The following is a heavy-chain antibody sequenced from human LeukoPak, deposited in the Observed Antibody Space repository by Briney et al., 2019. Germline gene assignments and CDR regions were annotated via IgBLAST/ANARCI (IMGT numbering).Heavy chain of an antibody. J-gene: IGHJ6*02. D-gene: IGHD3-3*01. CDR1: GYTFTSYY. V-gene: IGHV1-46*01. Sequence: ASVKVSCKASGYTFTSYYMHWVRQAPGQGLEWMGIINPSGGSTSYAQKFQGRVTMTRDTSTSTVYMELSSLRSEDTAVYYCARVPTYDFWPYGMDVWGQGTTVTVSS. CDR3: ARVPTYDFWPYGMDV. CDR2: INPSGGST.